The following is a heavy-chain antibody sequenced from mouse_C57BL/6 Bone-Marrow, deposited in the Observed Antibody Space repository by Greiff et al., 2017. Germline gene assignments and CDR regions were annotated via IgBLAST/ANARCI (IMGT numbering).Heavy chain of an antibody. D-gene: IGHD4-1*01. V-gene: IGHV5-9-1*02. CDR1: GFTFSSYA. CDR2: ISSGGDYI. J-gene: IGHJ3*01. Sequence: EVLLVESGEGLVKPGGSLKLSCAASGFTFSSYAMSWVRQTPEKRLEWVAYISSGGDYIYYADTVKGRFTISRDNARNTLYLQMSSLKAEDTAIYYCTRVDWAFAYWGQGTLVTVSA. CDR3: TRVDWAFAY.